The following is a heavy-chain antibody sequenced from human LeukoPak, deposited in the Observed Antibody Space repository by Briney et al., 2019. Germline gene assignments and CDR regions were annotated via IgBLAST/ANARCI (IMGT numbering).Heavy chain of an antibody. Sequence: QAGGSLRLSCAASGFPFNAYWMTWVRQAPGKGLEWVANIKQDGSEKYYVDSVKGRFTISRDNAKNSLYLQMNSLRAEDTAVYYCASDKIVGATKFDYWGQGTLVTVSS. V-gene: IGHV3-7*01. CDR2: IKQDGSEK. CDR1: GFPFNAYW. J-gene: IGHJ4*02. CDR3: ASDKIVGATKFDY. D-gene: IGHD1-26*01.